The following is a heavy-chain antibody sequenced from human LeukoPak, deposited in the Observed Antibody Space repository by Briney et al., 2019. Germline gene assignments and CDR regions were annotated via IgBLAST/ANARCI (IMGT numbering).Heavy chain of an antibody. CDR1: GYTFTSYG. Sequence: ASVKVSCKASGYTFTSYGISWVRQAPGQGLEWMGWISAYNGNTNYAQKLQGRVTMTTDTSTSTAYMELRSLRSDDTAVYYCARLYCSGGSCYRKGLDYWGQGTLVTVSS. J-gene: IGHJ4*02. CDR2: ISAYNGNT. D-gene: IGHD2-15*01. V-gene: IGHV1-18*01. CDR3: ARLYCSGGSCYRKGLDY.